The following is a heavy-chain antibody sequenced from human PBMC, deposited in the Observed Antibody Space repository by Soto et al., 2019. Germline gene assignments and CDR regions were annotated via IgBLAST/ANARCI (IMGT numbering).Heavy chain of an antibody. CDR2: INYSGKTT. J-gene: IGHJ6*02. V-gene: IGHV3-23*01. Sequence: GGSLRLSCAASGFTFSNYAMSWVRQAPGKGLEWVSAINYSGKTTYNADSVKGRFTISRDNSKNTLYLQMNSLRAEDTAAYYCAKEGHLHHFWSGYGLDVWGQGTTVTVSS. CDR3: AKEGHLHHFWSGYGLDV. CDR1: GFTFSNYA. D-gene: IGHD3-3*02.